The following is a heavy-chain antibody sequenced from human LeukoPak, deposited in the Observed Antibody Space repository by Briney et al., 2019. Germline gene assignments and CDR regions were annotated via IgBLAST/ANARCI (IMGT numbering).Heavy chain of an antibody. Sequence: PSETLSLTCTVSGGSISGYYWNWIRQPPGKGLEWIGYIYYTGSTNYNPSLKSRVTISVDTSKNQFSLQLSFVTTADTAVYYCARGYCSGGSCYYFDYWGQGTLVTVSS. CDR3: ARGYCSGGSCYYFDY. V-gene: IGHV4-59*01. CDR1: GGSISGYY. CDR2: IYYTGST. D-gene: IGHD2-15*01. J-gene: IGHJ4*02.